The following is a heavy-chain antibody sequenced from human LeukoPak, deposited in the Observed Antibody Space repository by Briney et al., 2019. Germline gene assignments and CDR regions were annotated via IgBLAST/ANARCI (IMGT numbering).Heavy chain of an antibody. CDR3: ARVRFGAITMVRGVKENRVNWVDP. CDR1: GYTFTSYG. Sequence: ASVKVSCKASGYTFTSYGISWVRQAPGQGLEWMGWISAYNGNTNYAQKLQGRVTMTTDTSTSTAYMELRSLRSDDTAVYYCARVRFGAITMVRGVKENRVNWVDPWGQGTLVTVSS. V-gene: IGHV1-18*01. D-gene: IGHD3-10*01. J-gene: IGHJ5*02. CDR2: ISAYNGNT.